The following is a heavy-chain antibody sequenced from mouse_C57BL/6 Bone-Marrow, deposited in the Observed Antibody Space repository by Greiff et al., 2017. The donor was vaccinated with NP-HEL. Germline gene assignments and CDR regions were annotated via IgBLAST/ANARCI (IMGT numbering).Heavy chain of an antibody. D-gene: IGHD1-1*01. CDR1: GYTFTNYW. CDR2: IYPGGGYT. V-gene: IGHV1-63*01. J-gene: IGHJ4*01. Sequence: VNLVESGAELVRPGTSVKMSCKASGYTFTNYWIGWAKQRPGHGLEWIGDIYPGGGYTNYNEKFKGKATLTADKSSSTAYMQFSSLTSEDSAIYYCARSSSYDYYAMDYWGQGTSVTVSS. CDR3: ARSSSYDYYAMDY.